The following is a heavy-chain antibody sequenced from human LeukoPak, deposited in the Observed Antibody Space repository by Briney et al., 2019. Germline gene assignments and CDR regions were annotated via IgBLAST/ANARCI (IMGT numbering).Heavy chain of an antibody. Sequence: PGGSLRLSCAASGFIFSSYGMHWVRQAPGKGLEWVAFIRYDGSNKYYADSVKGRFTISRDNSKNTLYLQMNSLRAEDTAVYYCAMNYGGYVGDLGYWGQGTLVTVSS. V-gene: IGHV3-30*02. CDR2: IRYDGSNK. CDR3: AMNYGGYVGDLGY. CDR1: GFIFSSYG. D-gene: IGHD5-12*01. J-gene: IGHJ4*02.